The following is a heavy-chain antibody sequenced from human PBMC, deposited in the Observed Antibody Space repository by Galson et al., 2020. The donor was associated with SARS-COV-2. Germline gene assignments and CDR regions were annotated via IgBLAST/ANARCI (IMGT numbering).Heavy chain of an antibody. CDR2: ISWNSGHI. Sequence: SLKISCVASGFTFHNYGIHWVRLTPGKGLEWVSGISWNSGHIAYADSLRGRFTISRDNAKNSVYLQMESLRPEDTAFYYCAKGHASGTFYNRLDKWGQGTLVTVSA. CDR3: AKGHASGTFYNRLDK. V-gene: IGHV3-9*01. CDR1: GFTFHNYG. J-gene: IGHJ4*02. D-gene: IGHD3-10*01.